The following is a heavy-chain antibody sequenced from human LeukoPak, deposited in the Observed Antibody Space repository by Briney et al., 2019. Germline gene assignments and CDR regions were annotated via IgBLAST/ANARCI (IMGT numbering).Heavy chain of an antibody. CDR3: ATGASMVRGVISAY. Sequence: GGSLSLSCAASGFTFSSYSMNWVRQAPGKGVEWVSSISSSSSYIYYADSVKGRFTISRDNAKNSLYLQMNSLRAEDTAVYYCATGASMVRGVISAYWGQGTLVTVSS. CDR2: ISSSSSYI. D-gene: IGHD3-10*01. CDR1: GFTFSSYS. V-gene: IGHV3-21*01. J-gene: IGHJ4*02.